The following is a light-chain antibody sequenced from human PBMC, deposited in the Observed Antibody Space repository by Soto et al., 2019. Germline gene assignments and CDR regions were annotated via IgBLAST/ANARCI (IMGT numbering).Light chain of an antibody. CDR1: SSDVGNYNY. V-gene: IGLV2-11*01. CDR2: DVS. CDR3: CSYAGRLHVI. Sequence: HSVLTQPRSVSGSPGQSVTISCTGTSSDVGNYNYVSWYQQYPGKAPKVMIYDVSKRPSGVPDRFSGSKSGNTASLTISGLQAEDEGDYYCCSYAGRLHVIFGEGTKLTVL. J-gene: IGLJ2*01.